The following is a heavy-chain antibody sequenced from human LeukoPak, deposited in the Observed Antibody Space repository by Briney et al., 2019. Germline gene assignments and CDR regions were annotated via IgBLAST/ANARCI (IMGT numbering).Heavy chain of an antibody. CDR1: GYSFSTYW. Sequence: GESLKISCEGSGYSFSTYWIGWVRQMPGKGLEWIGIIYPGDSDTRYNPSFQGQVTISADKPVSTAYLQWSSLKAADTAIYYCTRLMLLQYYFDYWGQGTLVTVSS. V-gene: IGHV5-51*01. J-gene: IGHJ4*02. CDR2: IYPGDSDT. CDR3: TRLMLLQYYFDY. D-gene: IGHD2-21*01.